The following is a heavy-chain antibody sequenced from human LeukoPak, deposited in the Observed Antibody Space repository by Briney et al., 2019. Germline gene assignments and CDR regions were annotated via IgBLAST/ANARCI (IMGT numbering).Heavy chain of an antibody. Sequence: PGGSLRLSCAASGFTFSSYWMSWVRQAPGKGLEWVANIKQDGSEKYYVDSVKGRFTISRDNAKNSLYLQMNSLRVEDTAVYYCAREGRGLIVGATRNWFDPWGQGTLVTVSS. J-gene: IGHJ5*02. CDR3: AREGRGLIVGATRNWFDP. CDR2: IKQDGSEK. CDR1: GFTFSSYW. V-gene: IGHV3-7*01. D-gene: IGHD1-26*01.